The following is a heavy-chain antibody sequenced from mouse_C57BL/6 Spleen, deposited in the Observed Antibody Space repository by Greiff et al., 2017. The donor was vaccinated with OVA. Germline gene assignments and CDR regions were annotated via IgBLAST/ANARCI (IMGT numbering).Heavy chain of an antibody. V-gene: IGHV1-82*01. CDR3: ARFAGFAY. CDR1: GYAFSSSW. J-gene: IGHJ3*01. Sequence: QVQLQQSGPELVKPGASVKISCKASGYAFSSSWMNWVKQRPGKGLEWIGRIYPGDGDTNYNGKFKGKATLTADKSSSTAYMQLSSLTSEDSAVYFCARFAGFAYWGQGTLVTVSA. CDR2: IYPGDGDT.